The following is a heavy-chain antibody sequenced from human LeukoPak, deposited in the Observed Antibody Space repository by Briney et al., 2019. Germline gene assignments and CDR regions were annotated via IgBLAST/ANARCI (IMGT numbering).Heavy chain of an antibody. J-gene: IGHJ4*02. CDR1: GFTFSSYG. CDR3: TRDMGYRFDF. V-gene: IGHV3-30*19. D-gene: IGHD5-18*01. Sequence: GGSLRLSCAASGFTFSSYGMHWVRQAPGKGLEWVAVIWYDGSNKYYADSVKGRFTISRDNSKNTLYLQMNSLRTEDTAVYYCTRDMGYRFDFWGQGALVTVSS. CDR2: IWYDGSNK.